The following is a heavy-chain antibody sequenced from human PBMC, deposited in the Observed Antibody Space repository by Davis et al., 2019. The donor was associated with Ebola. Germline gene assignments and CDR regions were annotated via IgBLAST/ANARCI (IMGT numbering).Heavy chain of an antibody. CDR3: SRFGEGAY. D-gene: IGHD2-21*01. V-gene: IGHV4-59*11. J-gene: IGHJ4*02. Sequence: PSETLSLTCTVSGVSISGHYWNWFRQPPGKGLEWIGFISGSGRTSYNPSPKSRVTISADTSKNQFSLNLSSVTAADTAVYFCSRFGEGAYWGQGTLVTVSS. CDR2: ISGSGRT. CDR1: GVSISGHY.